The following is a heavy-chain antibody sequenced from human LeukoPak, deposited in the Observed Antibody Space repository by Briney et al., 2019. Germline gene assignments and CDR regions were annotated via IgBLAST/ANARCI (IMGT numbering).Heavy chain of an antibody. CDR2: ISSSSSYI. J-gene: IGHJ5*02. V-gene: IGHV3-21*01. Sequence: GGSLRPSCAASGFIFSSYNLNWVRQAPGKGLEWVSSISSSSSYIYYADSMKGRFTISRDNARNSLYLQMNSLRAEDTAVYYCARDGVEFYNWFDPWGQGTLVTVSS. CDR1: GFIFSSYN. D-gene: IGHD2-21*01. CDR3: ARDGVEFYNWFDP.